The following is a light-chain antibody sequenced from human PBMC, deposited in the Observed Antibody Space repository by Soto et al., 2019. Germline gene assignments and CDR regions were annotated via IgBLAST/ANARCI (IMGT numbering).Light chain of an antibody. J-gene: IGLJ1*01. V-gene: IGLV2-11*01. Sequence: QSVLTQPRSVSGSPGQSVTISCTGTSSDAGGYNYVSWYQHHPGKAPKLMIYDVDKRPSGVPGRFSGSKSGNTASLTISGLQAEDEADYYCCSYAGSYPFVFGTGTKVTVL. CDR2: DVD. CDR1: SSDAGGYNY. CDR3: CSYAGSYPFV.